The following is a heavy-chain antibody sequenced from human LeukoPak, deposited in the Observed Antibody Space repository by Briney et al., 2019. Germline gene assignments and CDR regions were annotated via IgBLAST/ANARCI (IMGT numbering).Heavy chain of an antibody. Sequence: SETLSLTCAVSGYSISSGYYWGWIRQPPGKGLEWIGYIYYSGSTNYNPSLKSRVTISVDTSKNQFSLKLSSVTAADTAVYYCARAYSSGWALDYWGQGTLVTVSS. D-gene: IGHD6-19*01. CDR1: GYSISSGYY. J-gene: IGHJ4*02. CDR2: IYYSGST. V-gene: IGHV4-38-2*01. CDR3: ARAYSSGWALDY.